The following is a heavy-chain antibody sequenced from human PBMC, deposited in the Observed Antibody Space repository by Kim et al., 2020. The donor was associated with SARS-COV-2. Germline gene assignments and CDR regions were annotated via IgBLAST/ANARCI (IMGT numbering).Heavy chain of an antibody. V-gene: IGHV3-23*01. CDR2: ISGSGGST. Sequence: GGSLRLSCAASGFTFSSYAMSWVRQAPGNGLEWVSAISGSGGSTYYADSVKGRFTISRDNSKNTLYLQMNSLRAEDTAVYYCAKDQSHDSSGYYGLFDYWGQGTLVTVSS. CDR3: AKDQSHDSSGYYGLFDY. J-gene: IGHJ4*02. CDR1: GFTFSSYA. D-gene: IGHD3-22*01.